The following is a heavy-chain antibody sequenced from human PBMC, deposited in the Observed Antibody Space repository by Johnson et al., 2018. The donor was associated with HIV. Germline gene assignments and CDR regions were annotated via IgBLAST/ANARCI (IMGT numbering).Heavy chain of an antibody. Sequence: MQLVESGGGFVQPGGSLRLSCAASGFTFVDYGMNWVRQTPGKGLEWVSGINWNGGSTGFADSVKGRFTISRDNAKNSMYLQMNSLRVEDTALYYCVRDTGYCSGGRCDDAFDVWGQGTVVTVSS. J-gene: IGHJ3*01. CDR3: VRDTGYCSGGRCDDAFDV. CDR2: INWNGGST. V-gene: IGHV3-20*04. D-gene: IGHD2-15*01. CDR1: GFTFVDYG.